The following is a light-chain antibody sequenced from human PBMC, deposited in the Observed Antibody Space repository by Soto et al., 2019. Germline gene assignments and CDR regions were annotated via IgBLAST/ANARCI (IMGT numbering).Light chain of an antibody. CDR3: QQLNSYPLT. Sequence: DIQLTQSPSFLSASVGDRVTITCRASQGIGSYLAWYQQKPGKAPNLLIYATSTLQSGVPSRFSGSGSGAEFTLTISSLQPEDFATYYCQQLNSYPLTFGGGTKVEI. CDR2: ATS. V-gene: IGKV1-9*01. J-gene: IGKJ4*01. CDR1: QGIGSY.